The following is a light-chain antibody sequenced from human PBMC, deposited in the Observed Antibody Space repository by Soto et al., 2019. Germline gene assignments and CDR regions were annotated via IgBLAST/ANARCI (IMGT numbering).Light chain of an antibody. CDR1: SSDVGGYDF. CDR2: DVT. J-gene: IGLJ3*02. CDR3: SSYAGSYILGV. Sequence: QSVLTQPASVSGSPGQSITISCTGTSSDVGGYDFVSWYQQYPGKAPKLIIYDVTKRTSGVPDRFSGSKSGNSASLTISGLQAEDEADYYCSSYAGSYILGVFGGGTKVTVL. V-gene: IGLV2-11*01.